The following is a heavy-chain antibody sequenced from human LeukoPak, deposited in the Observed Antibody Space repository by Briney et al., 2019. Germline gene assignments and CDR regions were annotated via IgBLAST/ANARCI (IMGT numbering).Heavy chain of an antibody. CDR2: INPSVGTT. J-gene: IGHJ5*02. Sequence: ASVKVSCKASGYTFTNYYIHWLRQAPGHALEWMGLINPSVGTTNCAQKFQGRVTMTRDMSTTTVYMHLSSLRSEDTAVYYCAREAVTIFGLVRTQTPKGPHRFDPWGQGTLVTVSS. V-gene: IGHV1-46*01. D-gene: IGHD3-3*01. CDR3: AREAVTIFGLVRTQTPKGPHRFDP. CDR1: GYTFTNYY.